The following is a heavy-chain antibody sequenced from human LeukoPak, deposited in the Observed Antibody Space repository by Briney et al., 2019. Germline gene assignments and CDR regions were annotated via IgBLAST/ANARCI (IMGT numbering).Heavy chain of an antibody. V-gene: IGHV1-2*02. D-gene: IGHD1-1*01. CDR1: GYTFTGYY. J-gene: IGHJ4*02. Sequence: ASVKVSCKASGYTFTGYYMHWVRQAPGQGLEWMGWINPNSGGTNYAQKFQGRVTMTRDTSISTAYMELSRLRSDDTAVYCCARDLNDVPTGYFDYWVQGTLVTVSS. CDR3: ARDLNDVPTGYFDY. CDR2: INPNSGGT.